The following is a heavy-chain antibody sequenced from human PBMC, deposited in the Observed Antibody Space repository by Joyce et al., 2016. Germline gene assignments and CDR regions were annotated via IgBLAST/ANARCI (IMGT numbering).Heavy chain of an antibody. D-gene: IGHD4-11*01. CDR2: ISYSGSTT. CDR1: GGSFGNYY. J-gene: IGHJ2*01. CDR3: ARGWSSNYYFDI. V-gene: IGHV4-34*01. Sequence: QVQLQQWGAGLLKPSETLSLTCTISGGSFGNYYWVWIRQTPGKGLEWIGEISYSGSTTTYNPSLKSRVAISIDKSKNQFSLRLNSVTAADTAVYYCARGWSSNYYFDIWGRGTLVTVSS.